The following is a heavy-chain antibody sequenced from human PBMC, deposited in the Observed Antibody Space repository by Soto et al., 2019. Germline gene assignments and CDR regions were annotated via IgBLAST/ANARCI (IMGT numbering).Heavy chain of an antibody. D-gene: IGHD4-17*01. J-gene: IGHJ6*02. CDR1: GGSISSGDYY. CDR3: ARAPGYGGNSDYYYGMDV. CDR2: IYYSGST. Sequence: SETLSLTCTVSGGSISSGDYYWSWIRQPPGKGLEWIGYIYYSGSTYYNPSLKSRVTISVDTSKNQFPLKLSSVTAADTAVYYCARAPGYGGNSDYYYGMDVWGQGTTVTVSS. V-gene: IGHV4-30-4*01.